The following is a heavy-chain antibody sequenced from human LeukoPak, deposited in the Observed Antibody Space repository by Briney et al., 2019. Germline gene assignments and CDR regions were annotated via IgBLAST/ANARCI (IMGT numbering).Heavy chain of an antibody. CDR3: ARVTGGRYCSTTSCYMRGWFDP. CDR2: IIPVFGTS. V-gene: IGHV1-69*13. D-gene: IGHD2-2*02. J-gene: IGHJ5*02. Sequence: SVKVSCKASGYTFSSYAISWVRQAPGQGLEWMGGIIPVFGTSNYAQKFQGRVTITADESTRTAYMELSSLRSEDTAVYYCARVTGGRYCSTTSCYMRGWFDPWGQGTLVTVSS. CDR1: GYTFSSYA.